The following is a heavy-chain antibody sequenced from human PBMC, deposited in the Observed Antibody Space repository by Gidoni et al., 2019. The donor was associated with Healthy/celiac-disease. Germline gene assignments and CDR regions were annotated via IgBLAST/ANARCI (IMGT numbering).Heavy chain of an antibody. CDR2: ISYDGSNK. CDR3: AKDQGWELDYYYYGMDV. Sequence: QVQLVESGGGVVQPGRSLRLSCAASGFTFSSYGMHWVRQAPGKGLEWVAVISYDGSNKYYADSVKGRFTISRDNSKNTLYLQMNSLRAEDTAVYYCAKDQGWELDYYYYGMDVWGQGTTVTVSS. D-gene: IGHD1-26*01. V-gene: IGHV3-30*18. CDR1: GFTFSSYG. J-gene: IGHJ6*02.